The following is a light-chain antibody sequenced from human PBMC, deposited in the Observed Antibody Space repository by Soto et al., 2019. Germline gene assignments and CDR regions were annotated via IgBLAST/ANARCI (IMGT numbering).Light chain of an antibody. Sequence: QSVLTQPASVSGSSGQSITISCIGTSSDVGSSDLVSWYQQHPDTAPKLLIYGASKRPSGVSNRFSGSKSGNTASLTISGLRAEDEADYYCCSYASTSPYVFGTGTKLTVL. CDR3: CSYASTSPYV. J-gene: IGLJ1*01. CDR1: SSDVGSSDL. CDR2: GAS. V-gene: IGLV2-23*01.